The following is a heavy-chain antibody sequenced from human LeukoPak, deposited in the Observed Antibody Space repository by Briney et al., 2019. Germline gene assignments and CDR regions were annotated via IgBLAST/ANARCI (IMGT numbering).Heavy chain of an antibody. Sequence: GGSLRLSCAASGFTFSSYAMSWLRQAPGKGLEWVSGISGSGGSTYYADSVKGRVTISRDNSKNTLYLQMNSLRAEDTAVHYCAKGIAGSRPPFDYWGQGTLVSVSS. CDR2: ISGSGGST. J-gene: IGHJ4*02. CDR1: GFTFSSYA. V-gene: IGHV3-23*01. CDR3: AKGIAGSRPPFDY.